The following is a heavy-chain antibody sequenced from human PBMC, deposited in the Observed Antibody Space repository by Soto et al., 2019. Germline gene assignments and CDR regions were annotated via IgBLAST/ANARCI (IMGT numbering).Heavy chain of an antibody. CDR2: MSYDGSNE. CDR1: GFTFSSNA. CDR3: ARDSILSGTTRPPPLDY. D-gene: IGHD4-17*01. Sequence: QVQLVESGGGVVQPGRSLRLSCAASGFTFSSNAMHWVRQAPGKGLEWVAVMSYDGSNEYYADSVKGRFTISRDNSKNTLYLQMNSRRAEDTAGYYCARDSILSGTTRPPPLDYWGQGTLVTVSS. J-gene: IGHJ4*02. V-gene: IGHV3-30-3*01.